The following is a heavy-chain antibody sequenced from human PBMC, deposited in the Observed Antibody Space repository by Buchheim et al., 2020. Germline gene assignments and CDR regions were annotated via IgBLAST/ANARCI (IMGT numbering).Heavy chain of an antibody. CDR1: GFTFSSYS. V-gene: IGHV3-48*01. D-gene: IGHD4-17*01. J-gene: IGHJ6*02. CDR2: ISSSSSTI. Sequence: EVQLVESGGGLVQPGGSLRLSCAASGFTFSSYSMNWVRQAPGKGLEWVSYISSSSSTIYYADSVKGRFTISRENAKNSLYLQMNSLRAEDTAVYYCARVSGDYEKNGMDVWGQGTT. CDR3: ARVSGDYEKNGMDV.